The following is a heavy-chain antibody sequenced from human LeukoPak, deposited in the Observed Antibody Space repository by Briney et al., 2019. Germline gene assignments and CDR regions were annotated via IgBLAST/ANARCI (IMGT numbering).Heavy chain of an antibody. Sequence: GGSLRLSCAASGFTFSSYSMNWIRQAPGKGLEWVSSISSSSSYIYYADSVKGRFTISRDNAKNSLYLQMNSLRAEDTAVYYCARTYKGRDAFDIWGQGTMVTVSS. CDR3: ARTYKGRDAFDI. D-gene: IGHD1-1*01. V-gene: IGHV3-21*01. CDR2: ISSSSSYI. CDR1: GFTFSSYS. J-gene: IGHJ3*02.